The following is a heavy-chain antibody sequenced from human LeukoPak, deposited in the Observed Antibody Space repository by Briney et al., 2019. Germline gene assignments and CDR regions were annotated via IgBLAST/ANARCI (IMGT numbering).Heavy chain of an antibody. CDR2: INPTGGST. Sequence: ASVTVSFKASGYTFTSHYMHWVRQAPGQGLEWMGLINPTGGSTGYAQKFQGRVTMTRDMSTSTDYMELSSLRSEDTAIYYCARDNSVEDNAWWFDPWGQGTLVTVSS. V-gene: IGHV1-46*01. J-gene: IGHJ5*02. D-gene: IGHD4-23*01. CDR3: ARDNSVEDNAWWFDP. CDR1: GYTFTSHY.